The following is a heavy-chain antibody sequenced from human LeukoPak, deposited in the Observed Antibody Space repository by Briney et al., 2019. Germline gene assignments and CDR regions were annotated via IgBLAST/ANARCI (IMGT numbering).Heavy chain of an antibody. CDR2: ISSSGNIV. D-gene: IGHD7-27*01. CDR3: ARRLGA. CDR1: GFTFSDYT. J-gene: IGHJ4*02. Sequence: PGGSLRLSCAASGFTFSDYTMSWIRQAPGKGLEWISAISSSGNIVFYADSIKGRFTISWDNAQSSLYLQMSSLKAEDTAVYYCARRLGARGQGTLVTVSS. V-gene: IGHV3-11*01.